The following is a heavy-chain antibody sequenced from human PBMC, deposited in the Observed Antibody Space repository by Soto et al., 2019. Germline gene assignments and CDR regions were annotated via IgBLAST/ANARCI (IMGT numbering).Heavy chain of an antibody. CDR2: IIPILGIA. CDR3: ARDYGDYVLGRDAFDI. J-gene: IGHJ3*02. Sequence: QVQLVQSGAEVKKPGSSVKVSCKASGGTFSSYTISLVRQAPGQGLEWMGRIIPILGIANYAQKFQGRVTITADKSTSTAYMELSSLRSEDTAVYYCARDYGDYVLGRDAFDIWGQGTMVTVSS. CDR1: GGTFSSYT. V-gene: IGHV1-69*08. D-gene: IGHD4-17*01.